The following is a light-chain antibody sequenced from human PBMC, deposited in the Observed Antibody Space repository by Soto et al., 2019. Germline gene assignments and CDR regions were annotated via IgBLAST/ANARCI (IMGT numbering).Light chain of an antibody. CDR3: QSRDSSLSSSWV. V-gene: IGLV1-40*01. CDR1: SSNIGADFD. J-gene: IGLJ3*02. Sequence: QSVLTQPPSVSGAPGQRVTISCTGSSSNIGADFDVHWYQQLPGTAPKLLISHNNNRPSGVPDRFSGSKSGTSASLAITGLQADDEAVYYCQSRDSSLSSSWVFGGGTKLTVL. CDR2: HNN.